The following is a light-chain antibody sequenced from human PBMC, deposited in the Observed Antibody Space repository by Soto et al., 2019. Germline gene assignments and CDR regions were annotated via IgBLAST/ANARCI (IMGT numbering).Light chain of an antibody. CDR1: SSNIGAGYD. Sequence: QSVLTQPPSVSGAPGQRVTISCTGSSSNIGAGYDVHWYQQLPGTAPKLLIYGNSNRPSGVPDRFSVSKSGTSASLAITRLQAEDGADYYCQSYDSSLSALFGGGTKLTVL. CDR2: GNS. V-gene: IGLV1-40*01. CDR3: QSYDSSLSAL. J-gene: IGLJ2*01.